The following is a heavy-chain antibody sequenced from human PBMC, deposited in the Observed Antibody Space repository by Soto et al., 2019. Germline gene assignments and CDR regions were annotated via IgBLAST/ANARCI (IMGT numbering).Heavy chain of an antibody. Sequence: GGSLRLSCAASGFTFSSYAMHWVRQAPGKGLEWVAVTSYDGSNKYYADSVKGRFTISRDNSKNTLYLQMNSLRAEDTAVYYCARDRGYCSSTSCYYFDYWGQGTLVTVSS. J-gene: IGHJ4*02. CDR3: ARDRGYCSSTSCYYFDY. CDR2: TSYDGSNK. CDR1: GFTFSSYA. V-gene: IGHV3-30-3*01. D-gene: IGHD2-2*01.